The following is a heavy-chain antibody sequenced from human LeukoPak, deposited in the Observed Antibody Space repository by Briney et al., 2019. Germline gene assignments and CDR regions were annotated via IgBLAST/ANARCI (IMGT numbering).Heavy chain of an antibody. Sequence: ASVKVSCKASGGTFSNYAIGWVRQAPGQGLEWMGGVIPIFSTANYAQKFQGRVTITADKSTSTAYMELSSLRSEDTAVYYCARARGVIAARPYYYMDVWGKGTTVTVSS. J-gene: IGHJ6*03. CDR3: ARARGVIAARPYYYMDV. CDR2: VIPIFSTA. V-gene: IGHV1-69*06. D-gene: IGHD6-6*01. CDR1: GGTFSNYA.